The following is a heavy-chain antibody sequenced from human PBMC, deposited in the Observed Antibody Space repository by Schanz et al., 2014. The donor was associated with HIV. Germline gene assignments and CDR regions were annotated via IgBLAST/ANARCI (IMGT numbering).Heavy chain of an antibody. CDR1: GYTFTSQY. CDR2: MNPNSGVT. D-gene: IGHD3-9*01. J-gene: IGHJ6*02. CDR3: ARTDYDILTGYSLGYYGMDV. Sequence: QVQLVQSGAEVKKPGASVKVSCKASGYTFTSQYMHWVRQAPGQGLEWMGWMNPNSGVTEDAQKFQGRVTMTRDTSISTAYMEVSRLRSDDTAVYYCARTDYDILTGYSLGYYGMDVWGQGTTVTVSS. V-gene: IGHV1-2*02.